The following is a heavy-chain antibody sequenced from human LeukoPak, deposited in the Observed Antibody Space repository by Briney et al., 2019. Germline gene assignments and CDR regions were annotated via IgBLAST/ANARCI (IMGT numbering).Heavy chain of an antibody. CDR2: INHSGST. Sequence: SETLSLTCAVYGGSFSGYYWSWIRQPPGKGLEWIGEINHSGSTNYNPSLKSRVTISVDTSKNQFSLKLSSVTAADTAVYYCARVDYYYYYMDVWGKGTTVTVSS. J-gene: IGHJ6*03. CDR3: ARVDYYYYYMDV. V-gene: IGHV4-34*01. CDR1: GGSFSGYY.